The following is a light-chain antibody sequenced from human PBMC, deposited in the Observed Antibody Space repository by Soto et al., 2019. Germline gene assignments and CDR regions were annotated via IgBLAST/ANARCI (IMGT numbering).Light chain of an antibody. Sequence: DIRMTQSASTLSSSLGDRVTITCLASQSVSSWLAWYQQKPGKAPKLLIYDASSLESGVPSRFSGSGSGTEFTLTISSLQPDDFATYYCQQYNSYSATFGQGTMVDI. CDR2: DAS. V-gene: IGKV1-5*01. J-gene: IGKJ1*01. CDR1: QSVSSW. CDR3: QQYNSYSAT.